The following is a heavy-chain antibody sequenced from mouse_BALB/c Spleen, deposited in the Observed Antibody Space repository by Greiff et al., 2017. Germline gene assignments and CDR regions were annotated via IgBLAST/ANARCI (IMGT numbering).Heavy chain of an antibody. CDR1: GFTFSSYT. Sequence: DVMLVESGGGLVQPGGSLKLSCAASGFTFSSYTMSWVRQTPEKRLEWVAYISNGGGSTYYPDTVKGRFTISRDNAKNTLYLQMSSLKSEDTAMYYCARHPPIYYDYDDWYFDVWGAGTTVTVSS. D-gene: IGHD2-4*01. CDR3: ARHPPIYYDYDDWYFDV. V-gene: IGHV5-12-2*01. J-gene: IGHJ1*01. CDR2: ISNGGGST.